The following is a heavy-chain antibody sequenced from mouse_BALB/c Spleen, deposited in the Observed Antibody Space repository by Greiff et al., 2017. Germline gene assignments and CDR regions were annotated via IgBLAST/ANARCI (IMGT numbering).Heavy chain of an antibody. CDR2: INPDSSTI. CDR1: GFDFSRYW. J-gene: IGHJ4*01. Sequence: EVQLVESGGGLVQPGGSLKLSCAASGFDFSRYWMSWVRQAPGKGLEWIGEINPDSSTINYTPSLKDKFIISRDNAKNTRYLQMSKVRSEDTALYYCARLGGEEYDGYYAMDYWGQGTSVTVSS. D-gene: IGHD2-14*01. V-gene: IGHV4-1*02. CDR3: ARLGGEEYDGYYAMDY.